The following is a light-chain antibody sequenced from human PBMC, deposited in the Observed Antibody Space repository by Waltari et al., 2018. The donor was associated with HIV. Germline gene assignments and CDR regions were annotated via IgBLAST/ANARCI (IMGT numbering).Light chain of an antibody. CDR1: QSIFNY. J-gene: IGKJ3*01. V-gene: IGKV1-39*01. CDR3: LQSYFPPLS. Sequence: DIQMTQSPSSLSASVGDRVTITCRASQSIFNYLNWYQQKPGKAPQLLIYSATSLQTGVPSRYSGGGSGTVFTLTISSLQPEDFATYYCLQSYFPPLSFGPGTKLDIK. CDR2: SAT.